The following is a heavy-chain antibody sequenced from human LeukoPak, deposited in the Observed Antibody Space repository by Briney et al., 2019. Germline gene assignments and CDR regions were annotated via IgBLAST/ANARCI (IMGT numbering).Heavy chain of an antibody. CDR3: ARDNNGDF. D-gene: IGHD1/OR15-1a*01. J-gene: IGHJ4*02. V-gene: IGHV3-30-3*01. CDR1: GFTFSHYV. CDR2: ISFDGTTD. Sequence: GGSLRLSCAASGFTFSHYVMHWVRQAPGKGLEWVAVISFDGTTDNYADSVKGRFTISRDDSKDTLYLQMNSLRAEDTAVYYCARDNNGDFWGQGTLVTVSS.